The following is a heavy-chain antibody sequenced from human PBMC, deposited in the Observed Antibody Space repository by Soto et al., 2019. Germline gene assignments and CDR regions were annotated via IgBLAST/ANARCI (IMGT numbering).Heavy chain of an antibody. J-gene: IGHJ6*02. Sequence: GGSLRLSCAASGFTFSSYGMHWVRQAPGKGLEWVAVIWYDGSNKYYADSVKGRFTISRDNSKNTLYLQMNSLRAEDTAVYYCARVVAAAGDYYGMDVWGQGTTVTVSS. CDR3: ARVVAAAGDYYGMDV. V-gene: IGHV3-33*01. CDR1: GFTFSSYG. CDR2: IWYDGSNK. D-gene: IGHD6-13*01.